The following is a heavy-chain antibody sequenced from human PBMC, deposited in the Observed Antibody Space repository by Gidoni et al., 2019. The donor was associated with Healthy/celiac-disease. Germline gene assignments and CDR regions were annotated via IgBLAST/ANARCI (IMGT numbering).Heavy chain of an antibody. CDR1: GFTFSSYA. D-gene: IGHD2-15*01. V-gene: IGHV3-23*01. CDR3: AQAGYCSGGSCYSAVFGY. Sequence: EVQLLESGGGLVQPGGSLSLSCAASGFTFSSYARGWVRQAPGKGLEWVSAISGSGGSTYYADSVKGRLTISRDNSKNTLYLKMNSLRAEDTAVYYCAQAGYCSGGSCYSAVFGYWGQGTLVTVSS. J-gene: IGHJ4*02. CDR2: ISGSGGST.